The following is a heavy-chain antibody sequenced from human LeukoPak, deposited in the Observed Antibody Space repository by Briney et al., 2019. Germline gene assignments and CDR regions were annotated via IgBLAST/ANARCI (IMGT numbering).Heavy chain of an antibody. CDR1: GYTFTSYG. D-gene: IGHD3-22*01. CDR2: IIPIFHTA. V-gene: IGHV1-69*13. Sequence: SVKVSCKASGYTFTSYGISWVRQAPGQGLEWMGGIIPIFHTADYAQKFQGRVTITADESTSTVYMELSRLRSEDTAMYYCARTYYYDSSGYPVQVSDAFDIWGQGTMVTVSS. CDR3: ARTYYYDSSGYPVQVSDAFDI. J-gene: IGHJ3*02.